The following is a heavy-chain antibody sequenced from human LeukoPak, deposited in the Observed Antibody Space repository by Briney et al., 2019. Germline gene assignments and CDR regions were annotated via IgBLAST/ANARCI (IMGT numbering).Heavy chain of an antibody. CDR1: RYTFTDYY. J-gene: IGHJ4*02. CDR3: AREGSIVGATHLVDY. D-gene: IGHD1-26*01. CDR2: ISPNSGGT. V-gene: IGHV1-2*02. Sequence: ASVKVSCKAYRYTFTDYYMHWVRQAPGQGLEWMGWISPNSGGTSYAQKFQGRVTMTRDTSISTAYMELSRLRSDDTAVYYCAREGSIVGATHLVDYWGQGTLVTVSS.